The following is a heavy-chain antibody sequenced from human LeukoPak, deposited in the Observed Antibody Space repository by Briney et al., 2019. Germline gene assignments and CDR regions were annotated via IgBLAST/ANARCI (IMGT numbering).Heavy chain of an antibody. CDR3: ARDHSCYEYVVDY. V-gene: IGHV1-2*02. J-gene: IGHJ4*02. Sequence: ASVKVSCKASGYTFTGYYMHWVRQAPGQGLEWMGWINPNSGGTNYAQKFQGRVTMTRDTSISTAYMELSRLRSDDTAVYYCARDHSCYEYVVDYLGQGTLVTVSS. CDR1: GYTFTGYY. CDR2: INPNSGGT. D-gene: IGHD5-12*01.